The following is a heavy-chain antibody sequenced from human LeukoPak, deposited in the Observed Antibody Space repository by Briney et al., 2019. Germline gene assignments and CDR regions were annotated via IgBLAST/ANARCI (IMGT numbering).Heavy chain of an antibody. CDR3: VPRGEVTGYFDY. Sequence: GGSLRLSCAASGFTFSSYSKNWVRQAPGKGLEWVSSIGGSSDYIFYADSVKGRFTISRDNSKSTLYLEMNSLRPEDTAVYYCVPRGEVTGYFDYWGQGTLVTVSS. D-gene: IGHD1-20*01. V-gene: IGHV3-21*01. J-gene: IGHJ4*02. CDR2: IGGSSDYI. CDR1: GFTFSSYS.